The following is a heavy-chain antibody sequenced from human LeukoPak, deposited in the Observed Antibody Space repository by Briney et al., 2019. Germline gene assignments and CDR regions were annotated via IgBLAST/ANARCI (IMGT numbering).Heavy chain of an antibody. Sequence: SETLSLTCTVSGGSISDYYWSWIRQPPGKGLKWIGYIYYSGSTKYNPYLKSRVTISIDTSKNQFSLKLSSVTAADTALYYCARGTGAYYYLWGQGTMVTVSS. D-gene: IGHD3-22*01. CDR1: GGSISDYY. CDR2: IYYSGST. J-gene: IGHJ3*01. CDR3: ARGTGAYYYL. V-gene: IGHV4-59*01.